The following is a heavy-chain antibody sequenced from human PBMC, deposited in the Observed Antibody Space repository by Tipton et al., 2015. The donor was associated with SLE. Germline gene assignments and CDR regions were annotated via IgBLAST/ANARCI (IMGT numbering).Heavy chain of an antibody. J-gene: IGHJ4*02. CDR1: GFTFSSYA. V-gene: IGHV3-23*01. CDR3: AYQSGDSGSSGSYFDY. D-gene: IGHD1-26*01. CDR2: ISGSGGST. Sequence: SLRLSCAASGFTFSSYAMSWVRQAPVKGLEWVSAISGSGGSTYYADSVKGRFTISRDNSKNTLYLQMNSLRAEDTAVYYCAYQSGDSGSSGSYFDYWGQGTLVTVSS.